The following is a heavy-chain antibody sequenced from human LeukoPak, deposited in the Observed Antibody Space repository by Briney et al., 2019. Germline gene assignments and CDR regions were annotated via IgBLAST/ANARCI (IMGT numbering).Heavy chain of an antibody. Sequence: SETLSLTCTVSGGSISSYYWSWIRQPAGRGLEWIGRIYTSENTNYNPSLMSRVTMSVDTSKNQFSLKLSSVTAADTAVYYCARDRCSNGVCSNWFDPWGQGTLVTVSS. CDR3: ARDRCSNGVCSNWFDP. CDR1: GGSISSYY. J-gene: IGHJ5*02. CDR2: IYTSENT. D-gene: IGHD2-8*01. V-gene: IGHV4-4*07.